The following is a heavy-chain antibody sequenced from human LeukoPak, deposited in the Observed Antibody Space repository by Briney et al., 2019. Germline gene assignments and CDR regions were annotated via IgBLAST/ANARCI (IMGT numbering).Heavy chain of an antibody. CDR3: AKRSPVAV. V-gene: IGHV3-66*04. CDR1: GFIVSSNY. J-gene: IGHJ4*02. Sequence: GSLRLSCAASGFIVSSNYMSWVRQAPGKGLEWISVTYSGGYTSYTDSVKGRFTIFRDNSKNTLYLQMNSLRDEDTAVYYCAKRSPVAVWGQGTLVTVSS. CDR2: TYSGGYT. D-gene: IGHD6-19*01.